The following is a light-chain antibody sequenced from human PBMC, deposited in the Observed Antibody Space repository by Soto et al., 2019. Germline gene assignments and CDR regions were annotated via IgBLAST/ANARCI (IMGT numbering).Light chain of an antibody. V-gene: IGKV3-15*01. CDR1: QSVRNN. Sequence: EIVLTQAPDTLSLSPGERATLSCRASQSVRNNYLAWYQQKPGQAPRLLIYGASTRATGIPARFSGAGSGTEFTLTISSLQSDDFAVYYCQHYLTWPLTFGGGTRVEI. CDR3: QHYLTWPLT. CDR2: GAS. J-gene: IGKJ4*01.